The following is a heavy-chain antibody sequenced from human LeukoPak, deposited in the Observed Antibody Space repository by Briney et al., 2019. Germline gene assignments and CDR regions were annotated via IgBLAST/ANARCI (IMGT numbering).Heavy chain of an antibody. J-gene: IGHJ4*02. Sequence: KGGESLKISCKGSGYSFTSYWIGWVRQMPGKGLEWMGFIYPGDSDTRYSPSFQGQVTISADKSISTAYLLWSTLKASDTAIYYCARGESDFDYWGQGTLVTVSS. CDR2: IYPGDSDT. V-gene: IGHV5-51*01. CDR1: GYSFTSYW. CDR3: ARGESDFDY. D-gene: IGHD3-16*01.